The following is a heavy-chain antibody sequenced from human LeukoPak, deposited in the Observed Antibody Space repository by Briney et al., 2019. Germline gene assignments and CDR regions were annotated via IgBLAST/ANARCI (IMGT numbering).Heavy chain of an antibody. V-gene: IGHV4-39*07. CDR1: GGSISSYY. CDR2: IYYSGST. Sequence: PSETLSLTCTVSGGSISSYYWGWIRQPPGKGLEWIGSIYYSGSTYYNPSLKSRVTISVDTSKNQFSLKLSSVTAADTAVYYCARVYDSSGFHFDYWGQGTLVTVSS. CDR3: ARVYDSSGFHFDY. J-gene: IGHJ4*02. D-gene: IGHD3-22*01.